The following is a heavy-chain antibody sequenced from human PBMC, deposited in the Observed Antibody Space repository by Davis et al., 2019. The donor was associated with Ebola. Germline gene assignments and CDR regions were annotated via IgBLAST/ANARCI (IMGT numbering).Heavy chain of an antibody. V-gene: IGHV3-48*03. CDR3: ARNIAVAGIVAFDI. Sequence: GESLKISCAASGFTFSSYEMNWVRQAPGKGLEWVSYISSSGSTIYYADSVKGRFTISRDNSKNTLYLQMNSLRAEDTAVYYCARNIAVAGIVAFDIWGQGTMVTVSS. J-gene: IGHJ3*02. D-gene: IGHD6-19*01. CDR2: ISSSGSTI. CDR1: GFTFSSYE.